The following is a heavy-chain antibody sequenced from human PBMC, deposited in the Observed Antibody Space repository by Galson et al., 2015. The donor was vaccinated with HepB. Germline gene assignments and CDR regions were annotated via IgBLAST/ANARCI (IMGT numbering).Heavy chain of an antibody. CDR3: ARDLSGVRYYFDY. J-gene: IGHJ4*02. D-gene: IGHD3-10*01. V-gene: IGHV4-39*07. CDR1: GGSISSSSYY. Sequence: ETLSLTCTVSGGSISSSSYYWGWIRQPPGKGLEWIGSIYYSGSTYYNPSLKSRVTISVDTSKNQFSLKLSSVTAADTAVYYCARDLSGVRYYFDYWGQGTLVTVSS. CDR2: IYYSGST.